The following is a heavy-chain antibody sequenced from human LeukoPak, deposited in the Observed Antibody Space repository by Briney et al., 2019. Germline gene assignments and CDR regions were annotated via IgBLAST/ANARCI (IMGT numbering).Heavy chain of an antibody. J-gene: IGHJ6*03. D-gene: IGHD3-10*01. V-gene: IGHV3-23*01. CDR2: ISGSGGST. CDR3: AKNTWYYYGSGPQPYYYYYMDV. Sequence: GGSLRLSCAASGSTFSSYAMSWVRQAPGKGLEWVSAISGSGGSTYYADSVKGRFTISRDNSKNTLYLQMNSLRAEDTAVYYCAKNTWYYYGSGPQPYYYYYMDVWGKGTTVTVSS. CDR1: GSTFSSYA.